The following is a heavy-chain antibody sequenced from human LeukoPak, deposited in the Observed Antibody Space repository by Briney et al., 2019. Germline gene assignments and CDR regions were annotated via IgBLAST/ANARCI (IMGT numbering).Heavy chain of an antibody. CDR2: IYYSGST. CDR3: ARDYYDSSGYGSYWFDP. CDR1: GGSISSYY. D-gene: IGHD3-22*01. V-gene: IGHV4-59*01. J-gene: IGHJ5*02. Sequence: PSETLSLTCTVSGGSISSYYWSWIRQPPGKGLEWIGYIYYSGSTNYNPSLKSRVTISVDTSKNQFSLKLSSVTAADTAVYYCARDYYDSSGYGSYWFDPWGQGTLVTVSS.